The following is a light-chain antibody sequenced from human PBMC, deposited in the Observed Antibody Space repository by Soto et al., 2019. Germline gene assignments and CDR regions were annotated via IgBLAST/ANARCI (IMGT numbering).Light chain of an antibody. CDR2: GAS. J-gene: IGKJ1*01. V-gene: IGKV3-15*01. Sequence: EQMITQSPATLSVSPGEKDTPPRRASQSVSSNLAWYQQKPGQAPRLLIYGASTRATGIPARFSGSGSGTEFTLTISSLQSEDFAVYYCQQYNNWWTFGQGTKVDIK. CDR3: QQYNNWWT. CDR1: QSVSSN.